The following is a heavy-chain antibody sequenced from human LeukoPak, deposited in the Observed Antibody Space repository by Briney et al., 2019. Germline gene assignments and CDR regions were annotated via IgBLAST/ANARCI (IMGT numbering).Heavy chain of an antibody. CDR2: IYPGDSDT. J-gene: IGHJ4*02. CDR1: GSRFTTYW. CDR3: ARRLYSSGWYQIDY. V-gene: IGHV5-51*01. D-gene: IGHD6-19*01. Sequence: GEPLKISCKGSGSRFTTYWLGWARQMPGKGLEWMGIIYPGDSDTRYSPSFRGQVTISADKSISTAYLQWSSLKASDTAMYYCARRLYSSGWYQIDYWGQGTLVTVSS.